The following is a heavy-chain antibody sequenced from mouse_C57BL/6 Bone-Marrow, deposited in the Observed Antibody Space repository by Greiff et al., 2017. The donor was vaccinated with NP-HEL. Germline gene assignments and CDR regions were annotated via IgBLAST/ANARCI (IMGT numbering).Heavy chain of an antibody. J-gene: IGHJ4*01. CDR1: GYTFTSYW. V-gene: IGHV1-50*01. CDR3: ARGGYYAMVY. CDR2: IDPSDSYT. Sequence: QVQLQQPGAELVKPGASVKLSCKASGYTFTSYWMQWVKQRPGQGLEWIGEIDPSDSYTNYNQKFKGKATLTVDTSSSTAYMQLSSLTSEDSAVYYCARGGYYAMVYWGQGTSVTVSS.